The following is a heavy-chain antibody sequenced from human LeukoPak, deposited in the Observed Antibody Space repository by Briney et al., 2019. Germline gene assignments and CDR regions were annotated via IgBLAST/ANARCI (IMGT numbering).Heavy chain of an antibody. V-gene: IGHV1-18*01. CDR3: ARGSGSYSDY. J-gene: IGHJ4*02. D-gene: IGHD1-26*01. Sequence: ASVKVSCKASGGTFSSYAISWVRQAPGQGLEWMGWISAYNGNTNYAQKLQGRVTKTTDTSTSTAYMELRSLRSDDTAVYYCARGSGSYSDYWGQGTLVTVSS. CDR2: ISAYNGNT. CDR1: GGTFSSYA.